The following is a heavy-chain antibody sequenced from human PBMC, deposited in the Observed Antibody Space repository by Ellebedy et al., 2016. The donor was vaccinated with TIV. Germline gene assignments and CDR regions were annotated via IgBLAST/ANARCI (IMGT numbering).Heavy chain of an antibody. J-gene: IGHJ5*02. CDR1: GGSISSYY. CDR3: ARDSKTNWFDP. Sequence: SETLSLTXTVSGGSISSYYWSWIRQPPGKGLEWIGYIYYSGSTNYNPSLKSRVTISVDTSKNQFSLKLSSVTAADTAVYYCARDSKTNWFDPWGQGTLVTVSS. CDR2: IYYSGST. V-gene: IGHV4-59*01.